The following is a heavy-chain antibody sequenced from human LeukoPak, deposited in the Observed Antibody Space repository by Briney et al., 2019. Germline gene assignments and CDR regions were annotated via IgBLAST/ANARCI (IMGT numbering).Heavy chain of an antibody. J-gene: IGHJ3*02. CDR3: AKDAYYYDSRGAFDI. CDR1: GFTFSSYS. Sequence: PGGSLRLSCAASGFTFSSYSMNWIRQAPGKGLEWVSSISSSSSYIYYADSVKGRFTISRDNAKNSLYLQMNSLRAEDTALYYCAKDAYYYDSRGAFDIWGQGTMVTVSS. CDR2: ISSSSSYI. V-gene: IGHV3-21*04. D-gene: IGHD3-22*01.